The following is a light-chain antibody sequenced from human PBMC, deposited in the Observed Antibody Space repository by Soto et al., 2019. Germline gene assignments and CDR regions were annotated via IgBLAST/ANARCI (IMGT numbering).Light chain of an antibody. Sequence: QSALTQPASMSGSPGQSITISCTGSSIDVGGYDFVSWYQHHPGKAPRLMIFDVSNRPSAVSNRFSGSKSGNTASLTISGLQAEDEGDYYCASYTSRSTLVFGTGTKVTVL. J-gene: IGLJ1*01. CDR3: ASYTSRSTLV. V-gene: IGLV2-14*03. CDR2: DVS. CDR1: SIDVGGYDF.